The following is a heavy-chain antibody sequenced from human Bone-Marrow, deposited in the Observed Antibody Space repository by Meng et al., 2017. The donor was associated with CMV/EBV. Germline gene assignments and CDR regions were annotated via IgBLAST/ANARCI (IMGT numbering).Heavy chain of an antibody. Sequence: FTFSSYDMHWVRQATGKGLEWVSTIGTAGDTFYPGSVKGRFTISRENAKNSLYLQMNSLRAGDTAVYYCARGRQAFTMVRGDNWFDPWGQGTLVTVSS. V-gene: IGHV3-13*01. D-gene: IGHD3-10*01. CDR1: FTFSSYD. CDR3: ARGRQAFTMVRGDNWFDP. CDR2: IGTAGDT. J-gene: IGHJ5*02.